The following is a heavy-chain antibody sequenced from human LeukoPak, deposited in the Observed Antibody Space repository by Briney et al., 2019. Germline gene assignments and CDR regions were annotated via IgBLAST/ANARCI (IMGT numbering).Heavy chain of an antibody. CDR3: ATDYYDSSGREYYFDY. V-gene: IGHV1-69*13. Sequence: SVKVSCKASGGTFSSYAISWVRQAPGQGLEWMGGIIPIFGTANYAQKFQGRVTITADESASTAYMELSSLRSEDTAVYYCATDYYDSSGREYYFDYWGQGTLVTVSS. CDR1: GGTFSSYA. CDR2: IIPIFGTA. J-gene: IGHJ4*02. D-gene: IGHD3-22*01.